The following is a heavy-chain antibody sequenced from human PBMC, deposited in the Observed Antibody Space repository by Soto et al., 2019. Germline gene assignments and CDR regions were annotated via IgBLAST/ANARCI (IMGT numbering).Heavy chain of an antibody. Sequence: QITLKESGPTLVKPTQTLTLTCTFSGFSLSTSGVGVGWIRQPPGKALEWLAVIYWDDDKGYSPSLKNRLTNTKDTSKTQVVLTMTNMDPVDTATYYCAHTVGLVVVTSEDEYFQHWGQGTQVTVSS. CDR2: IYWDDDK. J-gene: IGHJ1*01. CDR1: GFSLSTSGVG. CDR3: AHTVGLVVVTSEDEYFQH. D-gene: IGHD2-15*01. V-gene: IGHV2-5*02.